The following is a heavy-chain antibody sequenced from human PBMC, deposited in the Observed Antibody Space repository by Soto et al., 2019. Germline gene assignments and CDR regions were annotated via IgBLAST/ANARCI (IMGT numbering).Heavy chain of an antibody. V-gene: IGHV4-39*01. CDR2: AYFSGGNT. D-gene: IGHD6-25*01. CDR3: AYGSSSAWIDY. CDR1: GDSMRGYHFY. J-gene: IGHJ4*02. Sequence: SETLSLTCSVSGDSMRGYHFYWGWIRQAPGKGLEWIGSAYFSGGNTYFSPSLKSRVSISVDTSKNEFSLRLISLTAADTAVYFRAYGSSSAWIDYWGQGTLVTVSS.